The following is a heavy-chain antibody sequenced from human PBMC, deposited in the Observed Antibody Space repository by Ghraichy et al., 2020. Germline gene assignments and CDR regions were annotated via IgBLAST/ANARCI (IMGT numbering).Heavy chain of an antibody. CDR3: ARVRGGSNGWPIDY. J-gene: IGHJ4*02. D-gene: IGHD6-19*01. CDR2: GYYSGST. V-gene: IGHV4-39*01. CDR1: GGSISSSSYY. Sequence: SETLSLTCTVSGGSISSSSYYWGWIRQPPGKGLEWVGSGYYSGSTNYSPSLKSRIIISVDTSKNQFSLKLTSLTAADTAVYYCARVRGGSNGWPIDYWGQGTLVIVSS.